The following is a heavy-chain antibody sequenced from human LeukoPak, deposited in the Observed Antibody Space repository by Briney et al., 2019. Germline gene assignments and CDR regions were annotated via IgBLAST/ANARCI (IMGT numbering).Heavy chain of an antibody. Sequence: PSETLSLTCTVSGGSISSYYWSWIRQPPGKGLEWIGYIYYSGSTNYNPSLKSRVTISVDTSKNQFSLKLSSVTAADTAVYYCARGLWFGELSWFDPWGQGTLVTVSS. CDR1: GGSISSYY. J-gene: IGHJ5*02. CDR2: IYYSGST. D-gene: IGHD3-10*01. CDR3: ARGLWFGELSWFDP. V-gene: IGHV4-59*01.